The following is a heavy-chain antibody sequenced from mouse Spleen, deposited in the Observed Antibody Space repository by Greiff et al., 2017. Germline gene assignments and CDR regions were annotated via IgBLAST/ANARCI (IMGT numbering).Heavy chain of an antibody. J-gene: IGHJ2*01. V-gene: IGHV3-6*01. D-gene: IGHD4-1*01. CDR1: GYSITSGYY. CDR2: ISYDGSN. CDR3: ARDWAYYFDY. Sequence: EVKLMESGPGLVKPSQSLSLTCSVTGYSITSGYYWNWIRQFPGNKLEWMGYISYDGSNNYNPSLKNRISITRDTSKNQFFLKLNSVTTEDTATYYCARDWAYYFDYWGQGTTLTVSS.